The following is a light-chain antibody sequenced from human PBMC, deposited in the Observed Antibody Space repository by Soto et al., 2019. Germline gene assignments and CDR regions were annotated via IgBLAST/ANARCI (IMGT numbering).Light chain of an antibody. J-gene: IGKJ4*01. CDR2: GAS. Sequence: EIVXTQSPXTLSVSPGERATLSCRASQSVSSNLAWYQQKPGQAPRLLISGASTRATGIPARFSGSGSGTEFTLTISSLQSEDFAVYYCQQYNDWAPLTFGGGTKVEIK. CDR1: QSVSSN. V-gene: IGKV3D-15*01. CDR3: QQYNDWAPLT.